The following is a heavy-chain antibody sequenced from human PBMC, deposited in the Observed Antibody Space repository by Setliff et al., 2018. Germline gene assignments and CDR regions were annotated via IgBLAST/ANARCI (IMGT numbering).Heavy chain of an antibody. CDR1: GYTFTSYY. J-gene: IGHJ6*02. V-gene: IGHV1-46*01. CDR3: ARGGGGGYYDILTGRPIYYYGMDV. D-gene: IGHD3-9*01. CDR2: INPSGGST. Sequence: ASVKVSCKASGYTFTSYYMHWVRQAPGQGLEWMGIINPSGGSTSYAQKFQGRVTMTRDTPTSTVYMELSSLRSEDTAVYYCARGGGGGYYDILTGRPIYYYGMDVWGQGTTVTVSS.